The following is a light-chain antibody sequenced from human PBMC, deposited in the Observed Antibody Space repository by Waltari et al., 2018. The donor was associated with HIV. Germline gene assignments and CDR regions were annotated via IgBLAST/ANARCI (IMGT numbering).Light chain of an antibody. Sequence: DIVMTQSPDSLAVSLGARATINCKSSQSVLYSSNNKNYLAWYQQKPGQPPKLLIYWASTRESGVPDRFSGSGSGTDFILTISSLQAEDVAVYYCQQYYSTPLTFGQGTRLEIK. V-gene: IGKV4-1*01. J-gene: IGKJ5*01. CDR3: QQYYSTPLT. CDR2: WAS. CDR1: QSVLYSSNNKNY.